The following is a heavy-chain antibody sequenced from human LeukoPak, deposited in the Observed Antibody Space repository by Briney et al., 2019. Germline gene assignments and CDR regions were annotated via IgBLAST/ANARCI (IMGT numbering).Heavy chain of an antibody. CDR3: ARAARFPLSYASIFGVGYYFDY. Sequence: SETLSLTCAVYGGSFSGYYWSWIRQPPGKGLEWIGETNHSGSTNYNPSLKSRVTISVDTSKNQFSLKLSSVTAADTAVYYCARAARFPLSYASIFGVGYYFDYWGQGTLVTVSS. CDR1: GGSFSGYY. D-gene: IGHD3-3*01. V-gene: IGHV4-34*01. CDR2: TNHSGST. J-gene: IGHJ4*02.